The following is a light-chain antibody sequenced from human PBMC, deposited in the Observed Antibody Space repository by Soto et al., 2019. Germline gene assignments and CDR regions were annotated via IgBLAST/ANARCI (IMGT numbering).Light chain of an antibody. CDR3: SSYTHILYV. Sequence: QSVLNQPPSASGSPGQSVTISCTGTSSDIGAYNYVSWYQQHPGKAPKLIIYEVSKRPSGVPDRFSGSKSGNTASLTVSGLQSEDEADYYCSSYTHILYVFGTGTKVTVL. J-gene: IGLJ1*01. V-gene: IGLV2-8*01. CDR2: EVS. CDR1: SSDIGAYNY.